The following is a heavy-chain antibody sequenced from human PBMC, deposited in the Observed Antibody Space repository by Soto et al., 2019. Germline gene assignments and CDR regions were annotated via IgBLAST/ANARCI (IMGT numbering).Heavy chain of an antibody. CDR3: AKDYGGSFPYYGIDV. CDR2: ISGSGGST. Sequence: PGGSLRLSCAASGFTFSSYAMSWVRQAPGKGLEWVSAISGSGGSTYYADSVKGRFTISRDNSKNTLYVQMDSLRAEDTAVYYCAKDYGGSFPYYGIDVWGQGTTVTVSS. CDR1: GFTFSSYA. V-gene: IGHV3-23*01. D-gene: IGHD1-26*01. J-gene: IGHJ6*02.